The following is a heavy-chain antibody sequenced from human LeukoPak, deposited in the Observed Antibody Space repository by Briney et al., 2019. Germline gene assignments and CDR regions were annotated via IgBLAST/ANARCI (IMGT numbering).Heavy chain of an antibody. V-gene: IGHV4-59*01. D-gene: IGHD3-3*01. CDR1: GGSISSYY. CDR3: ARVFKDDFWSGYYIDY. CDR2: IYYSGST. J-gene: IGHJ4*02. Sequence: PSETLSLTCTVSGGSISSYYWSWIRQPPGKGLEWIGYIYYSGSTNYSPSLKSRVTISVDTSKNQFSLKLSSVTAADTAVYYCARVFKDDFWSGYYIDYWGQGTLVTVSS.